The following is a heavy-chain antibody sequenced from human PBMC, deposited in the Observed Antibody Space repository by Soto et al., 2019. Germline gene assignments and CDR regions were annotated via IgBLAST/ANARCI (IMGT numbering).Heavy chain of an antibody. D-gene: IGHD3-9*01. Sequence: QVQLVQSGAEVKKPGASVKVSCKASGYTFTSYGISWVRQAPGQGLEWMGWISAYNGNTNYAQKLQGRVTMTTDTSTSTDYMELRGLRSDDTAVYYCARVEDYDILTGPQYYYYGMDVWGQGTTVTVSS. CDR2: ISAYNGNT. CDR3: ARVEDYDILTGPQYYYYGMDV. V-gene: IGHV1-18*01. CDR1: GYTFTSYG. J-gene: IGHJ6*02.